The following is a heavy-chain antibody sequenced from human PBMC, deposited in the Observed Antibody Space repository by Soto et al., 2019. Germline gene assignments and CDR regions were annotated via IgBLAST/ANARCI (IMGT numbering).Heavy chain of an antibody. J-gene: IGHJ5*02. CDR3: ARARGGLRFLEWLLDWFDP. V-gene: IGHV1-18*01. Sequence: ASVKVSCKASGYTFTSYGFSWVRQAPGQGLEWMGWINPYNGNTNSAQKFQGRVTMTTDTSTSTAYMDLRSLRSDDTAVYYCARARGGLRFLEWLLDWFDPWGQGTLVTVSS. CDR2: INPYNGNT. D-gene: IGHD3-3*01. CDR1: GYTFTSYG.